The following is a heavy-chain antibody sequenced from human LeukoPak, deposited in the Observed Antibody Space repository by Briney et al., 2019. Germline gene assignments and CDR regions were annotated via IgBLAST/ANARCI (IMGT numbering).Heavy chain of an antibody. Sequence: GGSLRLSCVASGFTFSSYWMHWVRQVPGKGLVWVSRINSDGSSTNYADSVKGRFTISRDNAKNTLYLQMNSLRAEDTAVYYCARVGATSWYWGQGTLVTVSS. J-gene: IGHJ4*02. CDR1: GFTFSSYW. CDR2: INSDGSST. CDR3: ARVGATSWY. D-gene: IGHD1-26*01. V-gene: IGHV3-74*01.